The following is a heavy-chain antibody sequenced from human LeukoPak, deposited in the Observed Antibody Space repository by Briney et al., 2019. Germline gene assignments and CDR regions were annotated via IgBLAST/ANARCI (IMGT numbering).Heavy chain of an antibody. V-gene: IGHV3-30*02. J-gene: IGHJ4*02. CDR3: AKIARPGSEDY. CDR1: GFTFSTYG. CDR2: VRYDGSKK. D-gene: IGHD3-10*01. Sequence: PGGSLRLSCAASGFTFSTYGMHWVRQAPGKGLEWVAFVRYDGSKKYYTNSVKGRFTISRDNAKNTLYLQMNGLRAEDTAVYYCAKIARPGSEDYWGQGTLVTVSS.